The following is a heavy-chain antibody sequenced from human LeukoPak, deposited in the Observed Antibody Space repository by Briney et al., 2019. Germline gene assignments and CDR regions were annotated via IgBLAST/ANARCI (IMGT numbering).Heavy chain of an antibody. CDR2: INSDGSST. D-gene: IGHD2-2*01. Sequence: GGSLRLSCAASGFTFSGYWMHWVRQAPGKGLVWVSRINSDGSSTSYADSVKGRFTISRDNAKNTLYLQMNSLRAEDTAVYYCARGRGSTSRPNWFDPWGQGTLVTVSS. CDR1: GFTFSGYW. CDR3: ARGRGSTSRPNWFDP. V-gene: IGHV3-74*01. J-gene: IGHJ5*02.